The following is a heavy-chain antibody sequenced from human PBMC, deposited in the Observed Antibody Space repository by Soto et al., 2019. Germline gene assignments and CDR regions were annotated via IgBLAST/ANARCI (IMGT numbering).Heavy chain of an antibody. J-gene: IGHJ4*02. D-gene: IGHD5-12*01. V-gene: IGHV1-58*01. CDR1: GFTFTSSA. CDR3: AAVGDIVATDHFDY. Sequence: GASVKVSCKASGFTFTSSAVQWVRQARGQRLEWIGWIVVGSGNTNYAQKFQERVTITRDMSTSTAYMELSSLRSEDTAVYYCAAVGDIVATDHFDYWGQGTMVTVYS. CDR2: IVVGSGNT.